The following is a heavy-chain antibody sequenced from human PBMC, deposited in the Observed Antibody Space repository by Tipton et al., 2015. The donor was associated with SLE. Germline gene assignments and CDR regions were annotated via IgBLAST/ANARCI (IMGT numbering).Heavy chain of an antibody. CDR2: IYHSGST. D-gene: IGHD6-19*01. J-gene: IGHJ3*02. Sequence: LRLSCAASGFTFSSYSMNWVRQPPGKGLEWIGEIYHSGSTDYNASLKSRVTISVDTSKNQFSLKLSSVTAADTAVYYCARARWYSSGSAMGDAFDIWGQGTMVTGSS. CDR1: GFTFSSYS. CDR3: ARARWYSSGSAMGDAFDI. V-gene: IGHV4-59*08.